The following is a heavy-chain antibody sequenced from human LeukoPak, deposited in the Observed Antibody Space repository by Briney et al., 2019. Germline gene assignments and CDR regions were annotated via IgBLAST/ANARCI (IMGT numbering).Heavy chain of an antibody. CDR2: IYYSGST. J-gene: IGHJ4*02. Sequence: SETLSLTCTVSGGSVSSGSYYWSWIRQPPGKGLEWIGYIYYSGSTNYNPSLKSRVTISVDTSKNQFSLKLSSVTAADTAVYYCARGLRYSEGYVVEYWGQGTLVTVSS. CDR3: ARGLRYSEGYVVEY. D-gene: IGHD1-26*01. V-gene: IGHV4-61*01. CDR1: GGSVSSGSYY.